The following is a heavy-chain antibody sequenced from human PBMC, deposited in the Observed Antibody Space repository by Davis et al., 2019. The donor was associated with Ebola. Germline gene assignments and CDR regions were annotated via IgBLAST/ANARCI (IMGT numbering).Heavy chain of an antibody. J-gene: IGHJ4*02. CDR3: ARVLSYCSGGSCPGGSDH. V-gene: IGHV3-48*03. D-gene: IGHD2-15*01. Sequence: PGGSLRLSCVASGFTFSSYEMNWVRQAPGKGLEWVSYISSSGRATYYADSVKGRFTISRDNAKNTLYLQMNSLRAEDTAVYYCARVLSYCSGGSCPGGSDHWGQGTLVTVSS. CDR1: GFTFSSYE. CDR2: ISSSGRAT.